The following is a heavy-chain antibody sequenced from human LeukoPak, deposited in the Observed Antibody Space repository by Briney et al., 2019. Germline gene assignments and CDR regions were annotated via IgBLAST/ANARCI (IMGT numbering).Heavy chain of an antibody. D-gene: IGHD1-26*01. V-gene: IGHV3-69-1*02. CDR2: ISSTNAI. CDR1: GFAFGIYA. Sequence: PGGSLRLSCSASGFAFGIYALNWFRHTPGKGLEWLSYISSTNAIYYADSVEGRFTISRDNAKESLYLQMNSLRAEDTAVYYCARDDKWAFDYWGQGTLVTVSS. J-gene: IGHJ4*02. CDR3: ARDDKWAFDY.